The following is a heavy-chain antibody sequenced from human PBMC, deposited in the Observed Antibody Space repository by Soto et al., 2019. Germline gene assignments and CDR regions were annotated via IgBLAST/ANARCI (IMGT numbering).Heavy chain of an antibody. V-gene: IGHV4-39*01. CDR3: ARHPSDFWFDP. CDR2: IYYSGST. Sequence: SETLSLTCSVSGGSISSSSYFWGWIRQPPGKGLEWIGSIYYSGSTYYNPSLKSRVTVSVDTSKNQFSLKLSSVTAADTAVYYCARHPSDFWFDPWGQGTRVTVAS. J-gene: IGHJ5*02. D-gene: IGHD2-21*02. CDR1: GGSISSSSYF.